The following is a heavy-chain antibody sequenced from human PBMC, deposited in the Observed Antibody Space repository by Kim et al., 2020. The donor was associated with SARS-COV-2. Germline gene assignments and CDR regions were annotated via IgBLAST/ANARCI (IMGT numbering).Heavy chain of an antibody. D-gene: IGHD1-1*01. CDR2: INAGNGNT. Sequence: ASVKVSCKASGYTFTSYAIHWVRQAPGQRLEWMGWINAGNGNTKYSQKFQGRVTITRDTSASTAYMELSSLRSEDTAVYYCARTPVGTPIIALDYWGQGTLVTVSS. V-gene: IGHV1-3*01. CDR3: ARTPVGTPIIALDY. J-gene: IGHJ4*02. CDR1: GYTFTSYA.